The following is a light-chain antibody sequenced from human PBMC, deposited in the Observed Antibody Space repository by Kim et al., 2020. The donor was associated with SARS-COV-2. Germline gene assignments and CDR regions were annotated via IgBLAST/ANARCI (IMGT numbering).Light chain of an antibody. CDR1: QSVGSY. CDR2: DVS. CDR3: QHRSSWPLT. Sequence: EIVLTQSPATLSLSPGDRATLSCRASQSVGSYLAWYQQKPGQAPSLLIYDVSNRATGIPAGFSGSGSGTDFTLTISTLEPEDFAVYYCQHRSSWPLTFGGGTKLEI. J-gene: IGKJ4*01. V-gene: IGKV3-11*01.